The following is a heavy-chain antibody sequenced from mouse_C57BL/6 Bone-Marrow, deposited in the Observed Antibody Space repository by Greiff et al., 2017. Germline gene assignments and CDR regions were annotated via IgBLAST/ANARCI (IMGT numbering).Heavy chain of an antibody. D-gene: IGHD1-1*01. CDR2: IYPGSGNT. Sequence: VQLVESGPELVKPGASVKISCKASGYSFTSYYIHWVKQRPGPGLEWIGWIYPGSGNTKNTETFKGQATLTADTASSTAYMQLSSLAAEDSAVYYCARGYYGSTRDYWGQGTTLTVSS. J-gene: IGHJ2*01. CDR3: ARGYYGSTRDY. V-gene: IGHV1-66*01. CDR1: GYSFTSYY.